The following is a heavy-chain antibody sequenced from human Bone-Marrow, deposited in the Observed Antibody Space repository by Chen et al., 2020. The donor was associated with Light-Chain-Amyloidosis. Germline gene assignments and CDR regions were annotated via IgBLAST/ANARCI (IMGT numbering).Heavy chain of an antibody. D-gene: IGHD5-12*01. CDR2: IYPDDSDA. CDR3: ARRRDGYNFDY. J-gene: IGHJ4*02. Sequence: GYTFPNYWIGWVRQMPGKGLEWMGVIYPDDSDARYSPSFEGQVTISADKSITTAYLQWRSLKTSDTAMYYCARRRDGYNFDYWGQGTLVTVSS. CDR1: GYTFPNYW. V-gene: IGHV5-51*01.